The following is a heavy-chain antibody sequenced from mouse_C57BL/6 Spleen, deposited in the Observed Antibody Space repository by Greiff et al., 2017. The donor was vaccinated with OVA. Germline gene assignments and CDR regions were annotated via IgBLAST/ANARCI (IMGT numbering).Heavy chain of an antibody. D-gene: IGHD1-1*01. V-gene: IGHV1-69*01. CDR2: IDPSDSYT. CDR3: ARRLLRAMDY. CDR1: GYTFTSYW. Sequence: VQLQQPGAELVMPGASVKLPCKASGYTFTSYWMHWVKQRPGQGLEWIGEIDPSDSYTNYNQKFKGKSTLTVDKSSSTAYMQLSSLTSEDSAVYYCARRLLRAMDYWGQGTSVTVSS. J-gene: IGHJ4*01.